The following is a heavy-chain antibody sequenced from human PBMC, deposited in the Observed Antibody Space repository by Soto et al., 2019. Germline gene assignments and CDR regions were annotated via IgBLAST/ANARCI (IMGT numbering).Heavy chain of an antibody. V-gene: IGHV3-11*06. Sequence: QVQLVESGGGLVKPGGSLRLSCAASGFTFSDYYMSWIRQAPGKGLEWVSYISSSSSYTNYADSVKGRFTISRVNAKNALYLQMKSLRAEDTAVYYCARDAEIGDSSGYYYRTRWYFDLWGRGTLVTVSS. J-gene: IGHJ2*01. CDR1: GFTFSDYY. D-gene: IGHD3-22*01. CDR3: ARDAEIGDSSGYYYRTRWYFDL. CDR2: ISSSSSYT.